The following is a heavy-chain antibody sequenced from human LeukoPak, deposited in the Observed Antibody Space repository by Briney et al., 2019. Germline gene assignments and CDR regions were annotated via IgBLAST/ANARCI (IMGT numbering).Heavy chain of an antibody. CDR2: ISDGGKTK. J-gene: IGHJ5*02. CDR1: GFTFSSSE. Sequence: GGSLRLSCAASGFTFSSSEMNWVRQAPGKGLEWVSYISDGGKTKYYADSVKGRFTISRDNAKNSLYLQMNSLRAEDTAMYYCARPLMYYYGSETYFWFDPWGQGTLVTVSS. V-gene: IGHV3-48*03. D-gene: IGHD3-10*01. CDR3: ARPLMYYYGSETYFWFDP.